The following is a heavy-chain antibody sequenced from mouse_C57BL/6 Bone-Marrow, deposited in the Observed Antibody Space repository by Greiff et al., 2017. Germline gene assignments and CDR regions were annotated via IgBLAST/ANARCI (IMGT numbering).Heavy chain of an antibody. D-gene: IGHD1-1*01. V-gene: IGHV2-2*01. CDR1: GFSLTSYG. J-gene: IGHJ4*01. CDR3: ARNWITTVVAKDYYAMDY. Sequence: VQLQQSGPGLVQPSQSLSITCTVSGFSLTSYGVHWVRQSPGKGLEWLGVIWSGGSTDYNAAFISRLSISKDNSKSQVFFKMNSLQADDTAIYYCARNWITTVVAKDYYAMDYWGQGTSVTVSS. CDR2: IWSGGST.